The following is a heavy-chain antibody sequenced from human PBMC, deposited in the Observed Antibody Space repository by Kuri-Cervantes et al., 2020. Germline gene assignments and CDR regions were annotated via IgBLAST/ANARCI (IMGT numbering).Heavy chain of an antibody. Sequence: SVKVSCKASGYTFTRYCISWVRQAPGQGLEWMGWISTYNGNTNYAQNLQGRVTMTTDTSASTAYMELRSLRCDDTAVYYCARGWLYGGYVWRGFDYWGQGTLVTVSS. CDR3: ARGWLYGGYVWRGFDY. D-gene: IGHD5-12*01. CDR2: ISTYNGNT. CDR1: GYTFTRYC. J-gene: IGHJ4*02. V-gene: IGHV1-18*01.